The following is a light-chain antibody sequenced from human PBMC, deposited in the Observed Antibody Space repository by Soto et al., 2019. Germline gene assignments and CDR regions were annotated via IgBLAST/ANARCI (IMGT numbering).Light chain of an antibody. CDR2: GAS. CDR3: QQYNNWPRT. V-gene: IGKV3-15*01. Sequence: EIVMTQSPVTLSPSPGDRATLSCRASQSVASNLAWFQQKPGQAPRLLVYGASASATGIPATFSGSGSGTDFTLTISRLQSEDFAVYYCQQYNNWPRTFGQGTKVEIK. CDR1: QSVASN. J-gene: IGKJ1*01.